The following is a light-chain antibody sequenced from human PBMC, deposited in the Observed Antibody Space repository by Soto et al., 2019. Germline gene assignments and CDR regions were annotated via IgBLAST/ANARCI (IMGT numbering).Light chain of an antibody. J-gene: IGKJ1*01. CDR3: QQYNSYWT. CDR2: KAS. CDR1: QSISSW. Sequence: DIQMYQSPSTLSASVGDRVTITCRASQSISSWLAWYQQKPGKAPKLLIYKASSLESGVPSRFSGSGSGTEFTLTISSLQPDDFATYYCQQYNSYWTFGQGTKVDI. V-gene: IGKV1-5*03.